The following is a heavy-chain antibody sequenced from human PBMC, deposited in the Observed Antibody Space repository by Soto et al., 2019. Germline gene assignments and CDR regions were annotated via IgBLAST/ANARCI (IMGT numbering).Heavy chain of an antibody. Sequence: QVQLQESGPGLVKPSETLSLSCTVSGGSINTYYWNWIRQPAGKALEWIGRIYSSGATNYNPSLKSRVTMSTDTSTNHFSLRLSSVTPADTAVYYCAREHKVVNDFEFWGQGILVTVSS. CDR2: IYSSGAT. CDR3: AREHKVVNDFEF. J-gene: IGHJ4*02. CDR1: GGSINTYY. D-gene: IGHD2-15*01. V-gene: IGHV4-4*07.